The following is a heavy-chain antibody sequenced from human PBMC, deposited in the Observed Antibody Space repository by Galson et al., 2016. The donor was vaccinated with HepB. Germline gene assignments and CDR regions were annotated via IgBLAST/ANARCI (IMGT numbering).Heavy chain of an antibody. J-gene: IGHJ6*02. Sequence: SLRLSCAASGFTFSYYGFHWVRQAPGKGPEWVGRIKASTNGGTTDYAAPVKGRFTISRDDSRNTLYLQMNSLKAEDTAVYYCTAGGDDLWSGYLYYYVMAVWGQGTTVTVSS. CDR2: IKASTNGGTT. CDR1: GFTFSYYG. D-gene: IGHD3-3*01. V-gene: IGHV3-15*01. CDR3: TAGGDDLWSGYLYYYVMAV.